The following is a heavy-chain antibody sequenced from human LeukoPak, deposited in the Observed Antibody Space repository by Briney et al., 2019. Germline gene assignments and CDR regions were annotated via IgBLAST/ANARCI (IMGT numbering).Heavy chain of an antibody. CDR1: GGSISSYY. D-gene: IGHD3-3*01. CDR2: IYTSGST. J-gene: IGHJ4*02. V-gene: IGHV4-4*07. CDR3: ARGLLYYDFWSGYYSAPIDY. Sequence: PSETLSLTCTVSGGSISSYYWSWIRQPAGKGLEWIGRIYTSGSTNYNPSLKSRVTMSVETSKNQFSLKLSSVTAADTAVYYCARGLLYYDFWSGYYSAPIDYWGQGTLVTVSS.